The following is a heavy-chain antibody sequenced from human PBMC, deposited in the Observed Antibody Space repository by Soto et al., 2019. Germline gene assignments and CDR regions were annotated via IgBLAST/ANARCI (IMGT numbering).Heavy chain of an antibody. V-gene: IGHV4-39*02. CDR1: RGSISSSNYY. CDR2: IYYSGTT. Sequence: SETLSLTCTVSRGSISSSNYYWGWIRQPPGKGLEWIGSIYYSGTTYYNPSLKSRVTISVDTSKNQFSLKLSSVTAADTAVYYCARDHWLFHHNYYYYYGMDVGGQGTTVSVSS. D-gene: IGHD3-22*01. J-gene: IGHJ6*02. CDR3: ARDHWLFHHNYYYYYGMDV.